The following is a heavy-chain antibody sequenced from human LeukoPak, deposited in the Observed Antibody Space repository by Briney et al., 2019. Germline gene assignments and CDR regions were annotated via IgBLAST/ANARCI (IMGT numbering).Heavy chain of an antibody. J-gene: IGHJ4*02. CDR3: ARVRGYCSGGSCYDFDY. D-gene: IGHD2-15*01. CDR1: GYTFTSYG. V-gene: IGHV1-18*01. Sequence: ASVKVSCKASGYTFTSYGISWVRHAPGQGLEWMGWISAYNGNTNYAQKLQGRVTMTTDTSTSTAYMELRSLRSDDTAVYYCARVRGYCSGGSCYDFDYWGQGTLVTVSS. CDR2: ISAYNGNT.